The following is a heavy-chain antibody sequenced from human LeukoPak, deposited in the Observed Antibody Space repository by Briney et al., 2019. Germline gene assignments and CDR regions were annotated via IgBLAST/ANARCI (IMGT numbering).Heavy chain of an antibody. CDR2: IYYSGGT. J-gene: IGHJ4*02. V-gene: IGHV4-59*01. CDR1: GGSISGYY. CDR3: ARGLMMAVAGRGEFHY. Sequence: SETLSLTCTVSGGSISGYYWSWIRQPPGKGLEWIGYIYYSGGTNYNPSLKSRVTISVDTSKNQFSLKLSSVTAADTAVYYCARGLMMAVAGRGEFHYWGQGTLVTVSS. D-gene: IGHD6-13*01.